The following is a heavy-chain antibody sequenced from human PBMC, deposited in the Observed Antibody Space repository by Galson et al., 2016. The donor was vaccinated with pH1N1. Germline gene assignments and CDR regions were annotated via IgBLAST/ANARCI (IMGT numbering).Heavy chain of an antibody. CDR3: AKGDHPLIIGLRRAWGMNV. V-gene: IGHV3-9*01. CDR1: GFTFDDYA. Sequence: SLRLSCAASGFTFDDYAMHWVRQAPGKGLEWVSGISWNSGSIDYADSVKGRFTISRGNAKNSLYLQMNSLRAEDTALYYCAKGDHPLIIGLRRAWGMNVWGQGTTVIVSS. J-gene: IGHJ6*02. CDR2: ISWNSGSI. D-gene: IGHD2-21*01.